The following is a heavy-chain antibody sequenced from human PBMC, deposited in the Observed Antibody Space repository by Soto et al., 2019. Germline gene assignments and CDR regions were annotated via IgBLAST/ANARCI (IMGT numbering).Heavy chain of an antibody. CDR3: ARVDGSGSYSPLLDY. D-gene: IGHD3-10*01. J-gene: IGHJ4*02. Sequence: SETLSLTCAVYGGSFSGYYWSWIRQPPGKGLEWIGEINHSGSTNYNPSLKSRVTISVDTSKNQFSLKLSSVTAADTAVYYCARVDGSGSYSPLLDYWGQGTLVTVSS. CDR2: INHSGST. CDR1: GGSFSGYY. V-gene: IGHV4-34*01.